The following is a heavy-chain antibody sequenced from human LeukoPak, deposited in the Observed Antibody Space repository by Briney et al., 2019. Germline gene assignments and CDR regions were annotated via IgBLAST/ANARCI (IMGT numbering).Heavy chain of an antibody. J-gene: IGHJ4*02. CDR1: GFTFSSYG. CDR2: ISYDGSNK. CDR3: AKDHYYGSGSYSTFDY. V-gene: IGHV3-30*18. D-gene: IGHD3-10*01. Sequence: GRSLRLSCAASGFTFSSYGMHWVRQAPGKGLEWVAVISYDGSNKYYADSVKGRFTISRGNSKNTLYLQMNSLRAEDTAVYYCAKDHYYGSGSYSTFDYWGQGTLVTVSS.